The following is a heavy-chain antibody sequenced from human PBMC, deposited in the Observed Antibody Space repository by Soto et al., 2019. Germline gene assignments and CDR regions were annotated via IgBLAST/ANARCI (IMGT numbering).Heavy chain of an antibody. Sequence: QLHQQQWGAGLLKPSETLSLTCAVYGGSCSGYFWNWIRQTPGKGLEWIGKVNHNGRNNYNPSLKSRVTISLDMSKNQISLKLTSVTAADTAVYYCARGVSSDWQVAFDFWGQGTMVIVSS. D-gene: IGHD6-19*01. J-gene: IGHJ3*01. CDR1: GGSCSGYF. CDR2: VNHNGRN. V-gene: IGHV4-34*02. CDR3: ARGVSSDWQVAFDF.